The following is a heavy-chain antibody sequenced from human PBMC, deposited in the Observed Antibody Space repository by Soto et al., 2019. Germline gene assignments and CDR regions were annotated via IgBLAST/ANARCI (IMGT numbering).Heavy chain of an antibody. J-gene: IGHJ6*02. CDR1: GYTLTELS. V-gene: IGHV1-24*01. CDR3: ATELIWSGYYTAKNYYGMDV. D-gene: IGHD3-3*01. Sequence: QVQLVQSGAEVKKPGASVKVSCKVSGYTLTELSMHWVRQAPGKGLEWMGGFDPEDGETIYAQKFQGRVTMTEDTSTETAYMELSSLRSEDTAVYYCATELIWSGYYTAKNYYGMDVWGQGTTVTVSS. CDR2: FDPEDGET.